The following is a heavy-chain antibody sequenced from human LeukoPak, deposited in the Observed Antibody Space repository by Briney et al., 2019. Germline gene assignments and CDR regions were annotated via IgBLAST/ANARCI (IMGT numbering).Heavy chain of an antibody. Sequence: SETLSLTCTVSGDSISSYYWSWIRQPPEKGLEWIAYISYSGSTNYNPSLRSRVTISVDTSKTQFSLKMNSVTAADTAVYYCARLQRITMAGPDYWYFDLWGRGTLVTVSS. CDR3: ARLQRITMAGPDYWYFDL. J-gene: IGHJ2*01. CDR2: ISYSGST. D-gene: IGHD3-10*01. V-gene: IGHV4-59*01. CDR1: GDSISSYY.